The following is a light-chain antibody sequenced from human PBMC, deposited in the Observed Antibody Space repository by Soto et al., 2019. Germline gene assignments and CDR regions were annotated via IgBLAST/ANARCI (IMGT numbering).Light chain of an antibody. Sequence: SVLTQPASVSGSPGQSIAISCTGTSXDVGGYNYVSWHQQHPGKAPKVLISVVSNRPSGVSNRFSGSKSGNTASLTISGLQAEDEADYYCSSYRSGGTFVFGSGTKVTFL. J-gene: IGLJ1*01. CDR2: VVS. CDR1: SXDVGGYNY. V-gene: IGLV2-14*01. CDR3: SSYRSGGTFV.